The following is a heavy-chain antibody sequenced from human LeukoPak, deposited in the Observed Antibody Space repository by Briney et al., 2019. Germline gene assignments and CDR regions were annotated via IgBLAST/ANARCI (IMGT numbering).Heavy chain of an antibody. Sequence: SETLSLTCAVYGVSFSGYYWSWIRQPPGKGLEWIGEINHSGSTNYNPSLKSRVTISVDTSKNQFSLKLSSVTAADTAVYYCARSLLHNRYFDYWGQGTLVTVSS. CDR3: ARSLLHNRYFDY. V-gene: IGHV4-34*01. CDR2: INHSGST. J-gene: IGHJ4*02. D-gene: IGHD1-14*01. CDR1: GVSFSGYY.